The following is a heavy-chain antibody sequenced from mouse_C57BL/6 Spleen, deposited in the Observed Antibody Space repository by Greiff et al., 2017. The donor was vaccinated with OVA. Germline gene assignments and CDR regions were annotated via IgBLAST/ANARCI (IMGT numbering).Heavy chain of an antibody. J-gene: IGHJ2*01. V-gene: IGHV1-82*01. D-gene: IGHD1-1*01. CDR3: TRSDTTVVVDY. CDR2: IYPGDGDT. Sequence: QVQLQQSGPELVKPGASVKISCKASGYAFSSSWMNWVKQRPGKGLEWIGRIYPGDGDTNYNGKFKGTATLTADKSSSTAYMQLSSLTSEDSAVYFCTRSDTTVVVDYWGQGTTLTVSS. CDR1: GYAFSSSW.